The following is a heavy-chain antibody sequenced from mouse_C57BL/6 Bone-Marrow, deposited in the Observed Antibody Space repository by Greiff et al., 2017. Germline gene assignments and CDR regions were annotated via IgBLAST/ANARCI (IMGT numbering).Heavy chain of an antibody. CDR2: IDPSDSYT. D-gene: IGHD1-1*01. J-gene: IGHJ2*01. CDR1: GYTFTSYW. Sequence: QVQLQQSGAELVKPGASVKLSCKASGYTFTSYWMQWVKQRPGQGLEWIGEIDPSDSYTNYNQKFKGKATLTVDTSSSTAYMQLSSLTSEDSAVYYWAKACITTVVANNYFDYWGQGTTLTVSS. V-gene: IGHV1-50*01. CDR3: AKACITTVVANNYFDY.